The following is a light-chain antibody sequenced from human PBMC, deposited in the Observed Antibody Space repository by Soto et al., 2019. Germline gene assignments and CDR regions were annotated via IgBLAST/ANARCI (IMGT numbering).Light chain of an antibody. V-gene: IGKV3-20*01. CDR1: QSVSSSS. J-gene: IGKJ5*01. CDR3: QRYGSSHLIT. Sequence: ETVLTQSPGTLSLSPXERATLSCMASQSVSSSSLAWDQQRPGQARRLLIYGTSSRATGIPDRFSGSGSGTDFTLTISRLEPEDFAVYFCQRYGSSHLITFGQGTRLEIK. CDR2: GTS.